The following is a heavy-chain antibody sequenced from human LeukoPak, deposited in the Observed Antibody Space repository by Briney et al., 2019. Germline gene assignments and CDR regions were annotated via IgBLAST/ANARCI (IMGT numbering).Heavy chain of an antibody. D-gene: IGHD5-12*01. CDR1: TGSVSSGSYY. CDR3: ARGGNSGYVI. V-gene: IGHV4-39*07. Sequence: SETLSLTCTVSTGSVSSGSYYWSWIRQPPGKGLEWIGEINHSGSTNYNPSLKSRVTISVDTSKNQFSLKLSSVTAADTAVYYCARGGNSGYVIWGQGTLVTVSS. CDR2: INHSGST. J-gene: IGHJ4*02.